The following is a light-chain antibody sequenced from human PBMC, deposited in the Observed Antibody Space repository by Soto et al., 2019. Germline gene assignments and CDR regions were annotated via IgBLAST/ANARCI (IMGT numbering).Light chain of an antibody. Sequence: QSVLTQPASVSGSPGQSITISCTGTSSDVGSYHLVSWHQQRPGKAPLLLFYEGRTRPSGVSNRFSGSKSRDTASLTLSGLQAEDEADYYCCSYAGSSTYVFGTGTKFTAL. CDR1: SSDVGSYHL. V-gene: IGLV2-23*01. CDR3: CSYAGSSTYV. J-gene: IGLJ1*01. CDR2: EGR.